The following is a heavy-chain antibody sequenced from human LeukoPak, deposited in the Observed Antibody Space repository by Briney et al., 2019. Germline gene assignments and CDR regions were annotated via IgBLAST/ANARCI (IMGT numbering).Heavy chain of an antibody. CDR2: INSDGTTT. D-gene: IGHD2/OR15-2a*01. J-gene: IGHJ4*02. V-gene: IGHV3-74*01. CDR3: ANFLSFG. Sequence: SGVSLRLSCAASGFTFSSSWMHWVRQVPGKGLVWVSNINSDGTTTHYAGSVKGRFTISRDNAKNTLYLQMNSLRAEDTAVYYCANFLSFGWGQGTLVTVSS. CDR1: GFTFSSSW.